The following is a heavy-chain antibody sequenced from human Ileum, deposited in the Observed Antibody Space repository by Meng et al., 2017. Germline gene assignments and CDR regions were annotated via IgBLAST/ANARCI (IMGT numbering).Heavy chain of an antibody. CDR3: ARENTIFGVVWGSWFDP. J-gene: IGHJ5*02. Sequence: QVQLQESGPVLVKPSQTLSLTCTFSGCSISSGDSDWSWIRQPPGMGLEGIGYIYYSGSTYYNPSLKSRVTISVDTSKNQFSLKLSSVTAADTAVYYCARENTIFGVVWGSWFDPWGQGTLVTVSS. CDR1: GCSISSGDSD. CDR2: IYYSGST. D-gene: IGHD3-3*01. V-gene: IGHV4-30-4*01.